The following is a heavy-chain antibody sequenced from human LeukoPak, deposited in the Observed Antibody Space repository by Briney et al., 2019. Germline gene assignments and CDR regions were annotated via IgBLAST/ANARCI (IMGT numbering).Heavy chain of an antibody. D-gene: IGHD4-11*01. J-gene: IGHJ6*03. Sequence: GGSLRLSCAASGFTFHEYGMSWVGQAPGKGREWVSYISISGYTINYADSVKGRFTISRDNAKKSLYLQMNSLRAEDTAVYYCARGVPKTSYYYYYMDVWGKGTTVTVSS. CDR1: GFTFHEYG. V-gene: IGHV3-48*01. CDR2: ISISGYTI. CDR3: ARGVPKTSYYYYYMDV.